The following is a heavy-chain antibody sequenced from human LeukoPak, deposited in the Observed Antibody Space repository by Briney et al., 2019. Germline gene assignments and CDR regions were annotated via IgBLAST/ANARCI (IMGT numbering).Heavy chain of an antibody. J-gene: IGHJ4*02. V-gene: IGHV4-30-4*01. CDR3: ASIYCSSTSCYGFDY. Sequence: SQTLSFTCTVSGGSISSGDYYWSWIRQPPGKGLEWIGYIYYSGSTYYNPSLKSRVTISVDTSKNQFSLKLSSVTAADTAVYYCASIYCSSTSCYGFDYWGQGTLVTVSS. CDR2: IYYSGST. CDR1: GGSISSGDYY. D-gene: IGHD2-2*01.